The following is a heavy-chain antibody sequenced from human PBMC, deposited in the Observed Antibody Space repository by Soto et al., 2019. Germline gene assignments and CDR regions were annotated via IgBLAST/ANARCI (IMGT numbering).Heavy chain of an antibody. CDR3: GSVFEC. Sequence: GGSLRLSCASSGCTFSNYWMHWVRQVPGRGLVWVSRISHDGSGTSYADSVKGRFTISRDNAKNTVYLQMNSLRAEDTAVYYCGSVFECWGHGTLVSVSS. V-gene: IGHV3-74*01. CDR2: ISHDGSGT. J-gene: IGHJ4*01. CDR1: GCTFSNYW.